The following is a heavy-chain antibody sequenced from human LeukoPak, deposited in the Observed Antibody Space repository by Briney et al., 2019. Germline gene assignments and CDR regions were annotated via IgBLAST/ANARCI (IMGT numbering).Heavy chain of an antibody. D-gene: IGHD2-2*01. CDR1: GFTFSSYG. V-gene: IGHV3-30*03. Sequence: GRSLRLSCAASGFTFSSYGMHWVRQAPGKGLERVAVISYDGSNKYYADSVKGRFTISRDNSKNTLYLQMNSLRAEDTAVYYCTRDLSTGMPGGFDYWGQGTLVTVSS. CDR2: ISYDGSNK. J-gene: IGHJ4*02. CDR3: TRDLSTGMPGGFDY.